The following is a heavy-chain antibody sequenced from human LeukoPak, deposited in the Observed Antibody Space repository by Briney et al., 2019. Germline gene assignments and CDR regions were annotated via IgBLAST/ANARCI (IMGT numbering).Heavy chain of an antibody. Sequence: ASMKVSCKASGNTFTGFYIHWVRQAPGQGIEWIGWLNPNSGGTNYAQKFQGRVTMTRDTSISTAYMQLSRLRSDDTAVYYCAGGSIVVVGAFDYWGQGTLVTVSS. CDR1: GNTFTGFY. CDR2: LNPNSGGT. D-gene: IGHD2-15*01. J-gene: IGHJ4*02. CDR3: AGGSIVVVGAFDY. V-gene: IGHV1-2*02.